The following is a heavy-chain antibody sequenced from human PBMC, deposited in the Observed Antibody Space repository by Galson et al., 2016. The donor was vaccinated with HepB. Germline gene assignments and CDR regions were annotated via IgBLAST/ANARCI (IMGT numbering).Heavy chain of an antibody. D-gene: IGHD6-19*01. CDR3: AKDQEEQWLVRYDYFGMDV. CDR1: GFTFSTYA. V-gene: IGHV3-23*01. J-gene: IGHJ6*02. Sequence: GSLRLSCAASGFTFSTYAMTWVRQAPGKGLEWVSTISGSADNTYYADSVKGRFTISRDNSKNTLHLQMNSLRAEDTAVYYCAKDQEEQWLVRYDYFGMDVWGQGTTVTVSS. CDR2: ISGSADNT.